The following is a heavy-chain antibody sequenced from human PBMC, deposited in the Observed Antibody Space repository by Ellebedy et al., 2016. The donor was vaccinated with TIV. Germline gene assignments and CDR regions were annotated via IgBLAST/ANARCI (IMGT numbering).Heavy chain of an antibody. CDR2: INSDGSST. V-gene: IGHV3-74*01. CDR1: GFTFSSYS. J-gene: IGHJ4*02. Sequence: GESLKISXAASGFTFSSYSMNWVRQAPGKGLVWVSRINSDGSSTSYADSVKGRFTISRDNAKNTLYLQMNSLRAEDTAVYYCARLFWRYYYDSSGYPPSDDYWGQGTLVTVSS. CDR3: ARLFWRYYYDSSGYPPSDDY. D-gene: IGHD3-22*01.